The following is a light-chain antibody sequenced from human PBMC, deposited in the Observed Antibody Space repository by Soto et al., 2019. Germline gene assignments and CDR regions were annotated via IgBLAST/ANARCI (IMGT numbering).Light chain of an antibody. CDR2: AAS. V-gene: IGKV1-39*01. Sequence: DIQMTQSPSSLSASVGDRVTITCRASQGIRNDLGWYQQKPGKVPKLLIYAASSLQSGVPSRFSGSGSGTDFTLTITGLQPEDFATYYCQQGYSTLPITVGPGTKVDMK. CDR3: QQGYSTLPIT. CDR1: QGIRND. J-gene: IGKJ3*01.